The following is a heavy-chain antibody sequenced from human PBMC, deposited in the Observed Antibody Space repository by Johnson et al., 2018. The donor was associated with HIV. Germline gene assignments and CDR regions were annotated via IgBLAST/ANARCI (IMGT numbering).Heavy chain of an antibody. CDR3: ASRGREIVAAGILGAFDI. Sequence: VQLVESGGGFVQPGGSLRLSCAASGFTFSDHYMDWVRQAPGKGLEWVSVIYSGGTTWYADSVKGRFTISRDNSRDTVHLQMNSLRSEDTAVYYCASRGREIVAAGILGAFDIWGQGTMVTVSS. CDR1: GFTFSDHY. V-gene: IGHV3-66*02. J-gene: IGHJ3*02. CDR2: IYSGGTT. D-gene: IGHD6-13*01.